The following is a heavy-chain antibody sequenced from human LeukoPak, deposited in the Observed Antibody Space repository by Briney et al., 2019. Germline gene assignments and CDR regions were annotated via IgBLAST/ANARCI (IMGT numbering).Heavy chain of an antibody. CDR2: IYYSGST. D-gene: IGHD3-22*01. CDR3: ARGHGDSRAYHL. CDR1: GGSISSYY. Sequence: SETLSLTCTVSGGSISSYYWSWIRQPPGKGLEWIGYIYYSGSTNYNPSLKSRVTISVDTSKNQFSLKLSSVTAADTAVYYCARGHGDSRAYHLWGQGTLVTVSS. J-gene: IGHJ5*02. V-gene: IGHV4-59*01.